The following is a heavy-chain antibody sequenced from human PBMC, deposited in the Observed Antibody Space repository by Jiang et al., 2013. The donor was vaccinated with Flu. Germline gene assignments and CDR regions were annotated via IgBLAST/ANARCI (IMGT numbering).Heavy chain of an antibody. CDR2: SIIVEAP. Sequence: TLSLTCAVYGGPSVVTTGAGSASPQGRGWSGLGKSIIVEAPTTTRPSKSRVTISVDTSKNQFSLKLSSVTAADTAVYYCARVQYGDYPAHDYWGQGTLVTVSS. V-gene: IGHV4-34*01. CDR3: ARVQYGDYPAHDY. J-gene: IGHJ4*02. D-gene: IGHD4-17*01. CDR1: GGPSVVTT.